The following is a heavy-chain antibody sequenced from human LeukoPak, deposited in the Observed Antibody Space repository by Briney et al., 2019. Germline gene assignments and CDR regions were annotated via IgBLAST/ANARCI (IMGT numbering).Heavy chain of an antibody. CDR3: AREPKGMYSSSWYPWVPYYGMDV. CDR2: INPNSGGT. J-gene: IGHJ6*02. V-gene: IGHV1-2*02. CDR1: GYTFTGYY. D-gene: IGHD6-13*01. Sequence: GASVKVSCKASGYTFTGYYMHWVRQAPGQGLEWMGWINPNSGGTNYAQKFQGRVTMARDTSISTAYMELSRLRSDDTAVYYCAREPKGMYSSSWYPWVPYYGMDVWGQGTTVTVSS.